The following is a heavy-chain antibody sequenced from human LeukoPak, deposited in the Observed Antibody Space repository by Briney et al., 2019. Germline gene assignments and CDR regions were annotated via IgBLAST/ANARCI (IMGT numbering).Heavy chain of an antibody. D-gene: IGHD3-10*01. CDR2: ISSSGSTI. V-gene: IGHV3-48*03. CDR1: GFTFSNYE. CDR3: ARDSRWFGEFF. Sequence: GGSLRLSCAASGFTFSNYETNWVRQAPGKGLEWVSYISSSGSTIYYADSVKGRFTISRDNAKNSLYLQMNSLRAEDTAVYYCARDSRWFGEFFWGQGTLVTVSS. J-gene: IGHJ1*01.